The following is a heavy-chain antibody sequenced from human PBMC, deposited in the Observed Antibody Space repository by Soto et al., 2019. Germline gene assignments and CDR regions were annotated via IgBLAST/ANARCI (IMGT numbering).Heavy chain of an antibody. Sequence: GGSLRLSCAASGFTFSSYGMHWVRQAPGKGLEWVAVIWYDGSNKYYADSVKGRFTISRDNSKNTLYLQMNSLRAEDTAVYYCARVPYDYGDYGLIDYWGQGTLVTVSS. J-gene: IGHJ4*02. CDR3: ARVPYDYGDYGLIDY. D-gene: IGHD4-17*01. V-gene: IGHV3-33*01. CDR1: GFTFSSYG. CDR2: IWYDGSNK.